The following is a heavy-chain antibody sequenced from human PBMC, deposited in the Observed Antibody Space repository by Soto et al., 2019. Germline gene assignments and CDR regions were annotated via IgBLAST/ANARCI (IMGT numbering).Heavy chain of an antibody. CDR2: ISYDGSNK. CDR1: GFTFSSYG. J-gene: IGHJ4*02. V-gene: IGHV3-30*18. D-gene: IGHD6-19*01. Sequence: GGSLRLSCAASGFTFSSYGMHWVRQAPGKGLEWVAVISYDGSNKYYADSVKGRFTISRDNSKNTLYLQMNSLRAEDTAVYYCAKDGGWSDFDYYFDYWGQGTLVTAPQ. CDR3: AKDGGWSDFDYYFDY.